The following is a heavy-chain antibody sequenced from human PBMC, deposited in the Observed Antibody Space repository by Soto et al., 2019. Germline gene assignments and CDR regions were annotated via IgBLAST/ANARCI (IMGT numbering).Heavy chain of an antibody. CDR3: ARHYCSSTSCSLNFDH. D-gene: IGHD2-2*01. CDR2: IDPSDSYT. Sequence: GESLKISCKGSGHSFSSYWISWVRQMPGKGPEWMGRIDPSDSYTNYSPSFRGHVTISADKSISTAYLPWSSLKASDTAMFYCARHYCSSTSCSLNFDHWGQGTLVTVYS. J-gene: IGHJ4*02. V-gene: IGHV5-10-1*01. CDR1: GHSFSSYW.